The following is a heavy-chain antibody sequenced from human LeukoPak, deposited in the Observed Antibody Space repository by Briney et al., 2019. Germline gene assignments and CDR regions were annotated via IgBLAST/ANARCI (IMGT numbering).Heavy chain of an antibody. J-gene: IGHJ6*02. CDR2: ISGSGGST. Sequence: GGSLRLSCAASGFTFSSYAMSWVRQAPGKGLEWVSAISGSGGSTYYADSVKGRFTISRDNSKNTLYLQMNSLRAEDTAVYYCASPKYYYDSSGYYYYYYGMDVWGQGTTVTVSS. CDR3: ASPKYYYDSSGYYYYYYGMDV. CDR1: GFTFSSYA. D-gene: IGHD3-22*01. V-gene: IGHV3-23*01.